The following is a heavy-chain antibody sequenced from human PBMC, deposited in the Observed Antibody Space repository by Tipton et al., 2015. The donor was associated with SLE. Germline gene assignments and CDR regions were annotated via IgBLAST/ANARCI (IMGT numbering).Heavy chain of an antibody. CDR1: GYSISSGYY. CDR3: ARDRIAAAGYFDY. Sequence: TLSLTCTVSGYSISSGYYWGWIRQPPGKGLEWIGSIYRSGGTYYNPSLKSRVTISVDTSKNQFSLKLSSVTAADTAVYYCARDRIAAAGYFDYWGQGTLVTVSS. J-gene: IGHJ4*02. V-gene: IGHV4-38-2*02. D-gene: IGHD6-13*01. CDR2: IYRSGGT.